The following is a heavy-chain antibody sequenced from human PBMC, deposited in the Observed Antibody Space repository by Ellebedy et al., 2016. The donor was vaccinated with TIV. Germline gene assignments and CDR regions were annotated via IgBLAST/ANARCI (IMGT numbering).Heavy chain of an antibody. CDR2: ITPAMGNT. CDR3: AREEGNNRFDS. D-gene: IGHD1/OR15-1a*01. CDR1: GYTFGNYQ. Sequence: ASVKVSXKASGYTFGNYQIHWIRQAPGQGLEWMGWITPAMGNTMYSRKVQDRINMTRDTATRTVFMELSNVRSDDTAVYYCAREEGNNRFDSWGQGSLVTVSS. J-gene: IGHJ4*02. V-gene: IGHV1-18*01.